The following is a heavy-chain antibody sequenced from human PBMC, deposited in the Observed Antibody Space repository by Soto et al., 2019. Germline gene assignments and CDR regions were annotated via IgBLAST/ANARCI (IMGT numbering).Heavy chain of an antibody. CDR3: ARRIRDFYYMDI. CDR2: IFRSGMT. D-gene: IGHD2-21*01. V-gene: IGHV4-59*08. J-gene: IGHJ6*03. Sequence: QVQLQESGPGLVKPSETLSLTCTVSGDSINSYYWTWIRQPPGKGLEWIGYIFRSGMTNYNPALKSRVTMLIDTSKNPFSLQLNSVTAADTAVYYCARRIRDFYYMDIWGKGTTVTVSS. CDR1: GDSINSYY.